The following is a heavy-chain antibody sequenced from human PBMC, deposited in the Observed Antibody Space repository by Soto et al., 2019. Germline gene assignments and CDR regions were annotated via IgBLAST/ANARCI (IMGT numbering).Heavy chain of an antibody. CDR3: AREPCSSTSCLDY. CDR1: GGSFSGYY. D-gene: IGHD2-2*01. Sequence: SETLSLTCAVYGGSFSGYYWSWIRQPPGKGLEWIGEINHSGSTNYNPSLKSRVTISVDTSKNQFSLKLSSVTAADTAVYYCAREPCSSTSCLDYWGQGTLVTVSS. J-gene: IGHJ4*02. CDR2: INHSGST. V-gene: IGHV4-34*01.